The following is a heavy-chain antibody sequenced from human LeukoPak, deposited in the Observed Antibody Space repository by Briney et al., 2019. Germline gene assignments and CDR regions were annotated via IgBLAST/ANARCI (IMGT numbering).Heavy chain of an antibody. CDR1: GYTFTSYD. CDR3: ARDVGTMVRGVIANWFDP. J-gene: IGHJ5*02. CDR2: MNPNSGGT. V-gene: IGHV1-2*02. Sequence: ASVEVSCKASGYTFTSYDINWVRQATGQGLEWMGWMNPNSGGTNYAQKFQGRVTMTRDTSISTAYMELSRLRSDDTAVYYCARDVGTMVRGVIANWFDPWGQGTLVTVSS. D-gene: IGHD3-10*01.